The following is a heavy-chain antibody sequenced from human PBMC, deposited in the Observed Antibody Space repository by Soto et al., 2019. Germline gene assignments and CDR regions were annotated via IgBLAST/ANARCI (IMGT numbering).Heavy chain of an antibody. Sequence: PGGSLRLSCAASGFTFSSYAMSWVRQAPGKGLEWVSAISGSGGSTYYADSEKGRFTISRDNSKNTLYLKKKSLRSEYTAVYYFATWVMIFGVVIIPHERSWFDPWGQGTLVTVSS. CDR3: ATWVMIFGVVIIPHERSWFDP. CDR1: GFTFSSYA. D-gene: IGHD3-3*01. J-gene: IGHJ5*02. CDR2: ISGSGGST. V-gene: IGHV3-23*01.